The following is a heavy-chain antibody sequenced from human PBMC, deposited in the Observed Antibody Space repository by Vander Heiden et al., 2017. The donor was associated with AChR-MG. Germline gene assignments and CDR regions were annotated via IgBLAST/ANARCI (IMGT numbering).Heavy chain of an antibody. V-gene: IGHV4-39*01. CDR2: IYDRRNT. D-gene: IGHD2-2*01. CDR1: GDSISSSSYY. Sequence: QLQLQESGPGLVKPSETLSLTCTVSGDSISSSSYYWGWSRQPPGQGLEWIGSIYDRRNTYYNPSLKSRVTISVDTSKNQFSLKLSSVTAADTAVYYCASKDAIVVVPSYYGVDVWGQGTKVTVSS. CDR3: ASKDAIVVVPSYYGVDV. J-gene: IGHJ6*02.